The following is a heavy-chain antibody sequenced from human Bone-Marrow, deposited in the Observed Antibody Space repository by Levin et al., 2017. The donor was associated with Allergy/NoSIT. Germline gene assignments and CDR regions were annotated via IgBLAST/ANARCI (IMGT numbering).Heavy chain of an antibody. D-gene: IGHD2-2*01. CDR3: ARAPQEPAAMTDYGGLSCETWFDP. J-gene: IGHJ5*02. CDR2: IWYDGSNK. V-gene: IGHV3-33*01. CDR1: GFTFSSYG. Sequence: GGSLRLSCAASGFTFSSYGMHWVRQAPGKGLEWMAVIWYDGSNKYYADSVKGRFTISRDNSKNTLYLQMNSLRAEDTAVYYCARAPQEPAAMTDYGGLSCETWFDPWGQGTLVTVSS.